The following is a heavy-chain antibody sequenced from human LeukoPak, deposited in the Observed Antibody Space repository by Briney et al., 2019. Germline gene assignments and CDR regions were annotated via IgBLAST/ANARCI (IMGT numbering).Heavy chain of an antibody. J-gene: IGHJ4*02. CDR3: ARRFWSGYFDY. V-gene: IGHV3-48*01. CDR2: ISSSSSTI. D-gene: IGHD3-3*01. Sequence: PGGSLRLSCAASGFTFSSYSMNWVRQAPGKGLEWVSYISSSSSTIYYADSVKGRFTISRDNAKNSLYLQMNSLRAEDTAVYYCARRFWSGYFDYWGQGTLVTVSS. CDR1: GFTFSSYS.